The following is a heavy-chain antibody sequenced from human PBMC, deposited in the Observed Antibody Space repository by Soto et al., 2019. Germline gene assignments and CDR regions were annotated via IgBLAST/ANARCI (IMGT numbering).Heavy chain of an antibody. CDR1: GGSITSSTYY. CDR3: VCSLGPTTGIDY. V-gene: IGHV4-39*01. J-gene: IGHJ4*02. Sequence: LETLSLTCTVSGGSITSSTYYWGWIRQPPGKGLEWIGNMRYNGDTHSDPSLQSRVTISVDTPKSQFSLSLSSVTAADTAIYYCVCSLGPTTGIDYWGQGILVTVSS. CDR2: MRYNGDT. D-gene: IGHD1-26*01.